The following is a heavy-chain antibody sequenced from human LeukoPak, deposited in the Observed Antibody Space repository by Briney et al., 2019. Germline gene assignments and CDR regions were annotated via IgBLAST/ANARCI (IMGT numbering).Heavy chain of an antibody. Sequence: SETLSLTCTVSGGSINAFYWSVIRQPAGKGLGWIGRVYSTGSANYNPSLKTRVTMSVDKSKNQFSLSLTSVTAADTAVYYCSRGSGSHFPFEYWGLGTLVTVSS. CDR1: GGSINAFY. D-gene: IGHD1-26*01. J-gene: IGHJ4*02. V-gene: IGHV4-4*07. CDR3: SRGSGSHFPFEY. CDR2: VYSTGSA.